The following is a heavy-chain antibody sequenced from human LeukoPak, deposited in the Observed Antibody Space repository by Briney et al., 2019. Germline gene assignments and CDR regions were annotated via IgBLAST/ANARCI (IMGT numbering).Heavy chain of an antibody. CDR1: GFTFGSYW. V-gene: IGHV3-7*05. D-gene: IGHD6-19*01. Sequence: GGCLRLSCAASGFTFGSYWMMCVRQAPGKGREGGGNIKEDGSEKYYVDSVKGRFTISRDNAKNSLYLQMNSLRAEDTAVYYCATQFWWAAVGDTVLDDWGQGTLVTVSS. CDR2: IKEDGSEK. J-gene: IGHJ4*02. CDR3: ATQFWWAAVGDTVLDD.